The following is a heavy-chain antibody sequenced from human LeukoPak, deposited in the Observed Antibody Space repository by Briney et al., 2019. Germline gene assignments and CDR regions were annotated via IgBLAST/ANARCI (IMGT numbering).Heavy chain of an antibody. CDR1: GFSLSTSGVG. CDR3: AHRRLDDYDYGDYGAFDI. J-gene: IGHJ3*02. V-gene: IGHV2-5*02. Sequence: SGPTLVNPTQTLTLTCTFSGFSLSTSGVGVGWIRQPPGKVLEWLALIYWDDDKRYSPSLKSRLTITKDTSKNQVVLTMTNMDPVDTATYYCAHRRLDDYDYGDYGAFDIWGQGTMVTVSS. D-gene: IGHD4-17*01. CDR2: IYWDDDK.